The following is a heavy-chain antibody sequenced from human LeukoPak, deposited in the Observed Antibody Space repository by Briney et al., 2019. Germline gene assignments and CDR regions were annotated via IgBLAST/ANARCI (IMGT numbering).Heavy chain of an antibody. J-gene: IGHJ4*02. V-gene: IGHV3-11*04. CDR3: ARGRVTDY. CDR1: GGSISSSSYY. D-gene: IGHD4-11*01. CDR2: FGSSGDTI. Sequence: LSLTCTVSGGSISSSSYYWGWIRQPPGKGLEWVSYFGSSGDTIYYADSVKGRFTVSRDNAKNSLYLQMNSLRAEDTAVYYCARGRVTDYWGQGTLVTVSS.